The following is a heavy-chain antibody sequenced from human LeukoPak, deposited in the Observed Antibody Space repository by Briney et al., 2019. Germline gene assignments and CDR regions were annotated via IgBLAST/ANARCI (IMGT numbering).Heavy chain of an antibody. Sequence: SVKVSCKASGGTFRNYPISWVRQPPAQGLEWMGGILPIFRMTNYAEKFQGRVTITADESTTTAYLELNSLRSEDTAVYYCAICSSTWSGDRPDSWGQGSLVTVSS. CDR1: GGTFRNYP. CDR2: ILPIFRMT. D-gene: IGHD2-2*01. V-gene: IGHV1-69*13. CDR3: AICSSTWSGDRPDS. J-gene: IGHJ4*02.